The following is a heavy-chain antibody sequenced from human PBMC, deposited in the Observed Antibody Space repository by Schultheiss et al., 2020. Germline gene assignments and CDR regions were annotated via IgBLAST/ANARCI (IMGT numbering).Heavy chain of an antibody. CDR2: IYTSGST. CDR1: GGSISSGSYY. V-gene: IGHV4-61*02. CDR3: AREGPITIFGPIDY. D-gene: IGHD3-3*01. J-gene: IGHJ4*02. Sequence: SETLSLTCTVSGGSISSGSYYWSWIRQPAGKGLEWIGRIYTSGSTNYNPSLKSRVTISVDTSKNQFSLKLSSVTAADTAVYYCAREGPITIFGPIDYWGQGTLVTVSS.